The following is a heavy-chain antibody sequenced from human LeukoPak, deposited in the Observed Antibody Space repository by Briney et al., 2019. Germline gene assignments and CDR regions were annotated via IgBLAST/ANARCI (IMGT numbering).Heavy chain of an antibody. Sequence: GGSLRLSCAASGFTFSSYAMSWVRQDPGKGLEWVSAISGSGGSTYYADSVKGRFTISRDNSKNTLYLQMNSLRAEDTAVYYCAKDGCSSTSCYRPPDYWGQGTLVTVSS. CDR1: GFTFSSYA. D-gene: IGHD2-2*02. J-gene: IGHJ4*02. CDR2: ISGSGGST. CDR3: AKDGCSSTSCYRPPDY. V-gene: IGHV3-23*01.